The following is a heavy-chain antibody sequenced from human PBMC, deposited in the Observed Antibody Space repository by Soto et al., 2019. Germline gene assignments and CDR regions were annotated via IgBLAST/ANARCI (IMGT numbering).Heavy chain of an antibody. CDR3: ARTSSRDGYNRPFGY. D-gene: IGHD5-12*01. CDR1: GGTFSSYA. V-gene: IGHV1-69*06. J-gene: IGHJ4*02. Sequence: GAAVRVSCKACGGTFSSYAISWVRQAPGQGLEWMGGIIPIFGTANYAQKFQGRVTITADKSTSTAYMELSSLRSEDTAVYYCARTSSRDGYNRPFGYWGQGTLVTVSS. CDR2: IIPIFGTA.